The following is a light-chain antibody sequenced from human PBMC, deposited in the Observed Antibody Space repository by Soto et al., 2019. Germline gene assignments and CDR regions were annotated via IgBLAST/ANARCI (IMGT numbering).Light chain of an antibody. CDR3: QHYGSSPPLT. Sequence: EFVLTQSPGTLSLSPGERATLSCRASQSVSSTFLAWDQQKLGQPPRLLIYGASTRGTGIPDRFSGSGSGTDFTLTISRLEPEDFAVYYCQHYGSSPPLTFGGGTKVEIK. CDR1: QSVSSTF. CDR2: GAS. V-gene: IGKV3-20*01. J-gene: IGKJ4*01.